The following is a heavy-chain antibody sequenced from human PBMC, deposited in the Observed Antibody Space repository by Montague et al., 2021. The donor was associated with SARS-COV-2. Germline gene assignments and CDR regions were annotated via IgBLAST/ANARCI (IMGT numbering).Heavy chain of an antibody. J-gene: IGHJ4*02. V-gene: IGHV4-34*01. CDR1: TEAFNGYY. Sequence: SETLSLTCAVYTEAFNGYYWTWIRQPPGKGLGWIGDVSHPGSAKYNPSLKGRVSISVNTWRKQVSLRLTSVTAADTATYYCARGVYNRVIFVVSPRYYFDYWGQGNMVAVSA. CDR3: ARGVYNRVIFVVSPRYYFDY. D-gene: IGHD3-9*01. CDR2: VSHPGSA.